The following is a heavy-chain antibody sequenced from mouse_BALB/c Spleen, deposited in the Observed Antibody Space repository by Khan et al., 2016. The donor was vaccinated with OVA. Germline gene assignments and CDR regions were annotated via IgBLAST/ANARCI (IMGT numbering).Heavy chain of an antibody. D-gene: IGHD1-1*01. Sequence: EVQLQESGPGLVKPSQSLSLTCTVTGYSITSDYAWNWIRQFPGNKLEWMGYISYSGRTSYNPYLKSRISITRDPSTNQFFLQLNAGTTEDTATYYCARSVTTTTVVATDFDYWGQGTTLTVSA. CDR3: ARSVTTTTVVATDFDY. J-gene: IGHJ2*01. V-gene: IGHV3-2*02. CDR2: ISYSGRT. CDR1: GYSITSDYA.